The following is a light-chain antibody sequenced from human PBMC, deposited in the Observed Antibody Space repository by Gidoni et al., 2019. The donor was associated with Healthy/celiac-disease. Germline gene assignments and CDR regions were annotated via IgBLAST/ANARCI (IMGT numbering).Light chain of an antibody. CDR1: SSNIGSNY. Sequence: QSVLTQPPSASGTPGQRVTIPCSGSSSNIGSNYVYWYQQLPGTAPKLLIYRNNQRPSGVPDRFSGSKSGTSASLAISGLRYEDEADYYCAAWDDSLSGWVFGGGTKLTVL. CDR3: AAWDDSLSGWV. J-gene: IGLJ3*02. CDR2: RNN. V-gene: IGLV1-47*01.